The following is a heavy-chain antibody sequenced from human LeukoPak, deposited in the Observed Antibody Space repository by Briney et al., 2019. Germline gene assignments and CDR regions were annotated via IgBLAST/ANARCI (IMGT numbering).Heavy chain of an antibody. CDR3: ARESLSVD. J-gene: IGHJ3*01. CDR1: GFTFSSYG. V-gene: IGHV3-30*03. Sequence: GGSLRLSCAASGFTFSSYGMHWVRQAPGKGLEWVAVISYDGSNKYYADSVKGRFTISRDNSKNTLYLQMNSLRAEDTAVYYCARESLSVDWGQGTMVTVSS. CDR2: ISYDGSNK. D-gene: IGHD6-19*01.